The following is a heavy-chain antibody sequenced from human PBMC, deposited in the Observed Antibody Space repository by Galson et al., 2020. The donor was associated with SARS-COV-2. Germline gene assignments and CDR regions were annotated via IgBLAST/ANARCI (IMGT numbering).Heavy chain of an antibody. CDR1: GYTLTELS. D-gene: IGHD1-26*01. CDR3: ATGGMYRINWFDP. V-gene: IGHV1-24*01. Sequence: ASVKVPCKVSGYTLTELSMHWVRQAPGKGLEWMGGFDPEDGETIYAQKFQGRVTMTEDTSTDTAYMELSSLRSEDTAVYYCATGGMYRINWFDPWGQGTLVTVSS. CDR2: FDPEDGET. J-gene: IGHJ5*02.